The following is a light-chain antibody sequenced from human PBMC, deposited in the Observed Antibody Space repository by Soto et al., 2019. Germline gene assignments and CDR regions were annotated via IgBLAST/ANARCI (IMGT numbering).Light chain of an antibody. CDR2: GAS. CDR3: QHYSDWPLT. Sequence: EIVITQSPATLSVSPGEGATLSCRASHGIGTALAWYQQKPGQTPRLLMYGASIRATGVPARFSGSASGTEFTLTITSLQSEDFAVYYCQHYSDWPLTFGGGTKVESK. V-gene: IGKV3-15*01. CDR1: HGIGTA. J-gene: IGKJ4*01.